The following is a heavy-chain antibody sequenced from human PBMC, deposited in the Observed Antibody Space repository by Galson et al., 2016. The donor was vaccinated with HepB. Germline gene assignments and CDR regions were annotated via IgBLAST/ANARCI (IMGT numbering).Heavy chain of an antibody. Sequence: SLRLSCAASGITVSADYMSWVRQAPGKGLEWVSIMYSGGTTYYADSVKGRFTISRDDSKNTVYLQMNGLRVEDTAVYSCAGDRVSESRWGYWGQGTLVTVSS. CDR3: AGDRVSESRWGY. D-gene: IGHD6-13*01. CDR2: MYSGGTT. CDR1: GITVSADY. V-gene: IGHV3-66*02. J-gene: IGHJ4*02.